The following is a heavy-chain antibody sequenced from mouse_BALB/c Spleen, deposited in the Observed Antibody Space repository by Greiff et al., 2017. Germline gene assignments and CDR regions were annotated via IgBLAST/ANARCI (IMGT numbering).Heavy chain of an antibody. D-gene: IGHD2-4*01. Sequence: EVQLQESGGGLVKPGGSLKLSCAASGFTFSSYAMSWVRQSPEKRLEWVAEISSGGSYTYYPDTVTGRFTISRDNAKNTLYLEMSSLRSEDTAMYYCARDRMITMDYWGQGTSVTVSS. CDR3: ARDRMITMDY. V-gene: IGHV5-9-4*01. CDR2: ISSGGSYT. J-gene: IGHJ4*01. CDR1: GFTFSSYA.